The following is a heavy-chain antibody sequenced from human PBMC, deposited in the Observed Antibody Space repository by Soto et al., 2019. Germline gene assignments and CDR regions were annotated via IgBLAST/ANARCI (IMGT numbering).Heavy chain of an antibody. V-gene: IGHV1-18*01. J-gene: IGHJ5*02. D-gene: IGHD3-10*01. Sequence: ASVKVSCKASGYTFTSYGISWVRQAPGQGLEWMGWISAYNGNTNYAQKLQGRVTMTTDTSTSTAYMELRSLRSDDTAVYYCARVVYYYGSGSYYNLYENWFDPWGQGTLVTGSS. CDR3: ARVVYYYGSGSYYNLYENWFDP. CDR1: GYTFTSYG. CDR2: ISAYNGNT.